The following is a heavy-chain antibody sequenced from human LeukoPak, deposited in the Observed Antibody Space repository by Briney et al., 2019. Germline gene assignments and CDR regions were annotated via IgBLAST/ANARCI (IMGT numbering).Heavy chain of an antibody. CDR1: GGSFSGYY. CDR3: ARLGETHTGYYYDSSGISDY. D-gene: IGHD3-22*01. J-gene: IGHJ4*02. CDR2: INHSGST. V-gene: IGHV4-34*01. Sequence: SETLSLTCAVYGGSFSGYYWSWIRQPPGKGLEWIGEINHSGSTNYNPSLTSRATISVDTSKNQFSLKLSSVTAADTAVYYCARLGETHTGYYYDSSGISDYWGQGTLATVSS.